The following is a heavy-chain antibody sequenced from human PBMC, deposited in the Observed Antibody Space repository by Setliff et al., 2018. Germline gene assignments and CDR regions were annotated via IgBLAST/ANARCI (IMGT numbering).Heavy chain of an antibody. V-gene: IGHV3-48*03. CDR2: THIDGITV. CDR1: GFSFSRYE. CDR3: ARRLPYYGMDV. Sequence: GESLKISCAASGFSFSRYEMIWVRQAPGKGLGWVSKTHIDGITVYSDSVKGRSIIYRDNARNSLHLQMNSLRAEDTAIYFCARRLPYYGMDVWGQGTTVTVSS. D-gene: IGHD2-15*01. J-gene: IGHJ6*02.